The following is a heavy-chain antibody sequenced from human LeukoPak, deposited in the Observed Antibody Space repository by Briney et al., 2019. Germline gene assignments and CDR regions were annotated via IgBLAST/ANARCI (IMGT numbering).Heavy chain of an antibody. V-gene: IGHV4-34*01. CDR1: GGSFSGYY. CDR3: ARERPLYSGTTSHYFDY. D-gene: IGHD1-7*01. Sequence: NSSETLSLTCGVYGGSFSGYYWSWIRQPPGKGLEWIGEINHSGSTNYNPSLKSRVTISVDTSKNRFSLKLSSVTAADTAVYYCARERPLYSGTTSHYFDYWGQGTLVTVSS. CDR2: INHSGST. J-gene: IGHJ4*02.